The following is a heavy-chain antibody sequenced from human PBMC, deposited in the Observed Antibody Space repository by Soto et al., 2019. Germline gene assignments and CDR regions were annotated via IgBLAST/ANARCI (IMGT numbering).Heavy chain of an antibody. CDR3: EKIRLGYVFFDF. Sequence: GGSLRLSCSASGFTFSSYSMNWVRQAPGKGLEWVSSISSSSSYIYYADSVKGRFTISRDNAKNSLYLQMNSLRAEDTAVYYREKIRLGYVFFDFGAKGKRVPVSS. J-gene: IGHJ3*01. CDR1: GFTFSSYS. CDR2: ISSSSSYI. D-gene: IGHD2-15*01. V-gene: IGHV3-21*01.